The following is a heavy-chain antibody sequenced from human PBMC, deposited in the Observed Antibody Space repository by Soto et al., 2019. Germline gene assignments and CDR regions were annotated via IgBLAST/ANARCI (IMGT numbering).Heavy chain of an antibody. CDR1: GFTVSSNY. D-gene: IGHD3-3*01. J-gene: IGHJ6*02. CDR2: IYSGGST. Sequence: LRLSCAASGFTVSSNYMIWVRQAPGKGLEWVSVIYSGGSTYYADSVKGRFTISRDNSKNTLYLQMNSLRAEDTAVYYCARDKGDFWSGYPRFGMDVWGQGTTVTVSS. V-gene: IGHV3-53*01. CDR3: ARDKGDFWSGYPRFGMDV.